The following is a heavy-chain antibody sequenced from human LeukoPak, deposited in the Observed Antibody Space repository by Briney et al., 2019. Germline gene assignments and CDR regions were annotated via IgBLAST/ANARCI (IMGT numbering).Heavy chain of an antibody. CDR3: VRDHYYSMDV. CDR1: GFTFSSYW. J-gene: IGHJ6*03. CDR2: ISSSGSTI. Sequence: PGGSLRLSCAASGFTFSSYWMSWVRQAPGKGLEWVSYISSSGSTIYYADSVKGRFTISRDNAKNTLYLQMNSLRADDTAIYYCVRDHYYSMDVWGKGTTVTISS. V-gene: IGHV3-48*04.